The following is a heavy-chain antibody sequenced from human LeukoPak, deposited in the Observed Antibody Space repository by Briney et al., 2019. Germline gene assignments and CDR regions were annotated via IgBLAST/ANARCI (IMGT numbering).Heavy chain of an antibody. CDR3: AKDGTIVVVTYFDY. Sequence: GGSLRLSCAASGFTFSSYAMSWVRQGPGKGMEWVSAISGSGGSTYYEDSVKGRFTISKDNSKNTLYLQMNSLRAEDTSVYYCAKDGTIVVVTYFDYWGQGTLVTVSS. J-gene: IGHJ4*02. D-gene: IGHD2-21*02. CDR1: GFTFSSYA. CDR2: ISGSGGST. V-gene: IGHV3-23*01.